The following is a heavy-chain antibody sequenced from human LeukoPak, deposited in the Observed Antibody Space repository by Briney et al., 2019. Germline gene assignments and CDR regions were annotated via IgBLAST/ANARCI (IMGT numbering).Heavy chain of an antibody. V-gene: IGHV3-7*01. Sequence: GGSLRLSCAASGLTFSGFWMSWVRQAPGKGLEWVANIKVDGSEKNYVDSVRGRFTISRDNAKNSLYLQMNSLRAEDTAVYYCTRNGRSLDYWGQGTLVTVSS. CDR1: GLTFSGFW. J-gene: IGHJ4*02. CDR2: IKVDGSEK. D-gene: IGHD2-15*01. CDR3: TRNGRSLDY.